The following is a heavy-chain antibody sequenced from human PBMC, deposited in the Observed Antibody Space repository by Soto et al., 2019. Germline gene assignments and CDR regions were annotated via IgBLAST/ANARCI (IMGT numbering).Heavy chain of an antibody. D-gene: IGHD6-25*01. V-gene: IGHV3-30*18. CDR1: GFTFSSYG. CDR3: AKDSGPYSSGSDY. CDR2: ISYDGSNK. Sequence: QVQLVESGGGVVQPGRSLRLSCAASGFTFSSYGMHWVRQAPGKGLEWVAVISYDGSNKYYADSVKGRFTISRDNSKNTLYRQMNSLRAEDTAVYYCAKDSGPYSSGSDYWGQGTLVTVSS. J-gene: IGHJ4*02.